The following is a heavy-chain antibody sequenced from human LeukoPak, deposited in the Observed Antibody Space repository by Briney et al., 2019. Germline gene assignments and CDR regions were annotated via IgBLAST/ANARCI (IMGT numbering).Heavy chain of an antibody. V-gene: IGHV3-74*01. D-gene: IGHD3-16*01. J-gene: IGHJ4*02. CDR1: GFMFKTYW. CDR3: ARDNLEWGSVFDY. CDR2: INNDGHST. Sequence: GGSLRLSCATSGFMFKTYWMRWVRQAPGKGLVRVSRINNDGHSTNYADSVKGRFTTSRDNAKNTLFLHMNSLRAEDTGVYYCARDNLEWGSVFDYWGQGTLVTVSS.